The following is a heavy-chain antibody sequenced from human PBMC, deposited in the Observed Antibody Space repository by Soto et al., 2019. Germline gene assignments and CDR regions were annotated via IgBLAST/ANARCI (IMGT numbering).Heavy chain of an antibody. CDR2: ISGSGGST. Sequence: GGSLRLSCVASGFTFSNYAMSWVRQAPGKGLEWVSAISGSGGSTYYADSVKGRFTISRDNSKNTLYLQMNSLRAEDTAVYYCAKESGSYSNSPFDYWGQGTLVTVSS. CDR1: GFTFSNYA. CDR3: AKESGSYSNSPFDY. J-gene: IGHJ4*02. V-gene: IGHV3-23*01. D-gene: IGHD4-4*01.